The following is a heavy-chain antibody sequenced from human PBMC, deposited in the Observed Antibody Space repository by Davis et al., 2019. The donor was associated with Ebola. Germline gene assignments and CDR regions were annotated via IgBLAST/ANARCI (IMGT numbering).Heavy chain of an antibody. CDR2: INPHNGNT. J-gene: IGHJ4*02. D-gene: IGHD3-22*01. V-gene: IGHV1-18*04. CDR3: AKGIVVVIPFDY. CDR1: GYTFTSYG. Sequence: AASVKVSCKASGYTFTSYGITWVRQAPGQGLEWMGWINPHNGNTNYAQNVQGRVTMTTDTSTSTAYMEVGSLRSDDTAVYYCAKGIVVVIPFDYWGQGSLVTVSS.